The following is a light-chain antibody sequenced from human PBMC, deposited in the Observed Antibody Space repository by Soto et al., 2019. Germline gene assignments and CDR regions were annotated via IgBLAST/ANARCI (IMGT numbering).Light chain of an antibody. CDR1: QNIFSY. J-gene: IGKJ5*01. V-gene: IGKV1-5*01. Sequence: DIQMTPSPSSLSASVGDRVTITCRASQNIFSYLSWYQHKPGKAPKLLIYDASSLQSGVPSRFSGSGSGTQFTLTISSLQPDDFATYFCQQYNSYSITFGQGTRLEIK. CDR3: QQYNSYSIT. CDR2: DAS.